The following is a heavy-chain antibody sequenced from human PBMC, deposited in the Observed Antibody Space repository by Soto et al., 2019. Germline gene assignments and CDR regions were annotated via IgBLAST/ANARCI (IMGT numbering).Heavy chain of an antibody. CDR2: ISGSGGST. D-gene: IGHD2-21*01. Sequence: EVQLLESGGCLVQPGGSLRLSCAASGFTFSSYAMSWVRQAPGKGLEWVSAISGSGGSTYYADSVKGRFTNARDNSKNTLDLQMNSLRAEDTAVYYCAKIPHRDYYYYGMDVRGQGTTVTVAS. CDR3: AKIPHRDYYYYGMDV. CDR1: GFTFSSYA. J-gene: IGHJ6*02. V-gene: IGHV3-23*01.